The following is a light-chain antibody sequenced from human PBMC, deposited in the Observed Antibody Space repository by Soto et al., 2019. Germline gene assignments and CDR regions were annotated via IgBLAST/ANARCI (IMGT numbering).Light chain of an antibody. CDR2: GAS. CDR3: QQYGSSSIT. CDR1: QSVSSSY. J-gene: IGKJ5*01. Sequence: EIVLTQSPGTLFLSPGEXATLSCRASQSVSSSYLAWYQQKPGQAPRHLIYGASSRATGIPDRFSGSGSGTDFTLTISRLEPEDFAVYYRQQYGSSSITFGQGTRLEIK. V-gene: IGKV3-20*01.